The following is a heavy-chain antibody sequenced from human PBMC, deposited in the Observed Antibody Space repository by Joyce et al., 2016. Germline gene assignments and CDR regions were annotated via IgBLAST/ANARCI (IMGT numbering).Heavy chain of an antibody. J-gene: IGHJ4*02. Sequence: QLQLQESGPGLVKPSETLSLTCTVSGGSISSSNYYWGWIRQPPGKGLEWIGSVYYSGSTYYYPSLKSRVTISVDTSKNQFSLRLSSVTAADTAVYYCARSHSGTYYYWGQGTLDTVSS. CDR2: VYYSGST. V-gene: IGHV4-39*01. CDR3: ARSHSGTYYY. D-gene: IGHD1-26*01. CDR1: GGSISSSNYY.